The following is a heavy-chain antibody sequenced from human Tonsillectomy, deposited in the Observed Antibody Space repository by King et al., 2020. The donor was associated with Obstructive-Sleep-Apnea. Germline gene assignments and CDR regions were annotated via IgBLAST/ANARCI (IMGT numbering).Heavy chain of an antibody. CDR2: MYHSGST. V-gene: IGHV4-38-2*02. CDR1: GYSISSGYY. CDR3: ARDPFYDGSGYFIGWFDP. Sequence: PLQESGPGLVKPSETLSLTCNVSGYSISSGYYWGWIRQPPGKGLEWIGSMYHSGSTYYNPSLKSRVSISVDTSKNQFSLRLSSVTAADTAVYYCARDPFYDGSGYFIGWFDPWGQGTLVTVSS. D-gene: IGHD3-22*01. J-gene: IGHJ5*02.